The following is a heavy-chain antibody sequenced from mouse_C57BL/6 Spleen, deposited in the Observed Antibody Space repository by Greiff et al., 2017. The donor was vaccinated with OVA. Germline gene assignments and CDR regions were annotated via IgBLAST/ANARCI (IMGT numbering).Heavy chain of an antibody. J-gene: IGHJ4*01. V-gene: IGHV3-6*01. Sequence: EVQLVESGPGLVKPSQSLSLTCSVTGYSITSGYYWNWIRQFPGNKLEWMGYISYDGSNNYNPSLKNRISITRDTSKNQFFLKLNSVTTEDTATYYCARDGTGREENAMDYWGQGTSVTVSS. CDR1: GYSITSGYY. CDR3: ARDGTGREENAMDY. D-gene: IGHD4-1*01. CDR2: ISYDGSN.